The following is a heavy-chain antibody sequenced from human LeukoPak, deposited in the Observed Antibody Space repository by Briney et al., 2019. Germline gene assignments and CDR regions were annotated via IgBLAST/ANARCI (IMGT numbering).Heavy chain of an antibody. D-gene: IGHD1-26*01. J-gene: IGHJ4*02. CDR2: INQDGSET. CDR3: ATDRKVGAGVPRFDY. Sequence: GGSLRLSCAASGFPFTNYWMIGVRQAPGKRPEWGANINQDGSETNYVDSVKGRFSMSRDNAKTSLYLQMNSLRAEDTAVYYCATDRKVGAGVPRFDYWGQGALVTVPS. CDR1: GFPFTNYW. V-gene: IGHV3-7*01.